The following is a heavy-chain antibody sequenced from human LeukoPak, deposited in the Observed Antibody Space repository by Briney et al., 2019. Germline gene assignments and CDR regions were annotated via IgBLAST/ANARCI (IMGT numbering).Heavy chain of an antibody. V-gene: IGHV1-2*02. J-gene: IGHJ4*02. D-gene: IGHD3-22*01. CDR3: ARGDYYDKYYFDS. Sequence: ASVKVSCKPSGYTFTGYYIHWVRQAPGQGLEWMGWINPNSGGTNYAQKFQGRVTMTRDTSIRTAYMELSRLRSDDTAIYYCARGDYYDKYYFDSWGQGTLVTVSS. CDR2: INPNSGGT. CDR1: GYTFTGYY.